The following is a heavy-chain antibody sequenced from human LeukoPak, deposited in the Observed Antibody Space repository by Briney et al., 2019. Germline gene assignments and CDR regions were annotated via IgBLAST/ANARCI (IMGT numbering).Heavy chain of an antibody. Sequence: QPGGSLRLSCAASGFNFRDAAMTWVRQAPGKGLEWVSLISLSGDNSYYADSVKGRFTISRDNSKNTLSLQMNSLRVEDTAIYYCAKDIQLSTWGLGTMVTVSS. CDR3: AKDIQLST. J-gene: IGHJ3*01. D-gene: IGHD5-24*01. CDR1: GFNFRDAA. CDR2: ISLSGDNS. V-gene: IGHV3-23*01.